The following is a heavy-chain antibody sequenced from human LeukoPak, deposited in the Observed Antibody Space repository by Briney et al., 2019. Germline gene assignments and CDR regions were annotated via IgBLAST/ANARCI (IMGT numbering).Heavy chain of an antibody. CDR1: GFTFSSYA. Sequence: PGGSLRLSCAASGFTFSSYAMSWVRQAPGKGLEWVSAISGSGGSTYYADSVKGRFTISRDNSKNTLYLQMNSLRAEDTAVYYCTKDGRRNWGKWTDVWGKGTTVTVSS. CDR3: TKDGRRNWGKWTDV. J-gene: IGHJ6*04. D-gene: IGHD7-27*01. CDR2: ISGSGGST. V-gene: IGHV3-23*01.